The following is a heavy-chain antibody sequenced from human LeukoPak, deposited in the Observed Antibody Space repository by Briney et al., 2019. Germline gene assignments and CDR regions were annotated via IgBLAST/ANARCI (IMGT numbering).Heavy chain of an antibody. Sequence: GGSLRLSCAASGFIFGDYAMSWVRQAPGKGLEWVSDIRATSGITFYADSVKGRFTISRDNSKNTLYLQMNSLRAEDTAVYYCAKDQGGGGDYWGQGTLVTVSS. J-gene: IGHJ4*02. D-gene: IGHD3-16*01. V-gene: IGHV3-23*01. CDR2: IRATSGIT. CDR1: GFIFGDYA. CDR3: AKDQGGGGDY.